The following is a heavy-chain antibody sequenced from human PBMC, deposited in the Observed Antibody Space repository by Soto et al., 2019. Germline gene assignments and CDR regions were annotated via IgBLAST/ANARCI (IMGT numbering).Heavy chain of an antibody. D-gene: IGHD2-2*01. V-gene: IGHV1-2*02. Sequence: GASLKVSCKASGYTFTAQYLHWVRKAPGEGLEWMGWINPTTGATRYAQKFQGRVTMTRDTSMSTAYLEVRSLRPDETAVYYCAKPDGSWVSWFDPWGQGNLVTVSS. J-gene: IGHJ5*02. CDR3: AKPDGSWVSWFDP. CDR2: INPTTGAT. CDR1: GYTFTAQY.